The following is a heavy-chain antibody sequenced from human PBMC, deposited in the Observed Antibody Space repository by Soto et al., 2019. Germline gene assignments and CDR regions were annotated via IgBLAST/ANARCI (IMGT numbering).Heavy chain of an antibody. Sequence: LSLTCAVYGGSFSGYYWSWIRQPPGKGLEWIGEINHSGSTNYNPSLKSRVTISVDTSKNQFSLKLSSVTAADTAVYYCARGNHTLPGKWFDPWGQGTLVTVSS. CDR2: INHSGST. CDR1: GGSFSGYY. J-gene: IGHJ5*02. CDR3: ARGNHTLPGKWFDP. D-gene: IGHD1-1*01. V-gene: IGHV4-34*01.